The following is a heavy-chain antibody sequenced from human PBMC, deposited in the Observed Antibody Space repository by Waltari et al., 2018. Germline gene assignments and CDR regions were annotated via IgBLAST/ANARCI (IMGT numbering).Heavy chain of an antibody. J-gene: IGHJ3*02. V-gene: IGHV4-38-2*01. CDR3: ARARRGDAFDI. Sequence: QVQLQESGPGLVKPSETLSLTCAVSGYSIRSGYYWGWIRQPPGKGLEWIGSIYHSGSTYYNPSLKSRVTISVDTSKNQFSLKLSSVTAADTAVYYCARARRGDAFDIWGQGTMVTVSS. CDR1: GYSIRSGYY. CDR2: IYHSGST.